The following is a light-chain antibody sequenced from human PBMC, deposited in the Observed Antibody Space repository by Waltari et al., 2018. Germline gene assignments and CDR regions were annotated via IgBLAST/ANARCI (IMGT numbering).Light chain of an antibody. J-gene: IGKJ2*01. V-gene: IGKV4-1*01. Sequence: DIVMTQSPDSLPVSLGERATINCKSSQRVLYNFNNKNYLAWYQQKPGQPPNLLMSWASTRESGVPDRFSGSGSGTDFTLTISSLQTEDVAVYYCQQYHSSPYTFGQGTKLEIK. CDR3: QQYHSSPYT. CDR1: QRVLYNFNNKNY. CDR2: WAS.